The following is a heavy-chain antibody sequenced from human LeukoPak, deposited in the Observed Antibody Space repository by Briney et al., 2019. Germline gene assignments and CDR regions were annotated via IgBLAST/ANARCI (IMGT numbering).Heavy chain of an antibody. Sequence: ASVKVSCKASGYTFTSYGISWVRQAPGQGLEWMGWISAYNGNTNYAQKLQGRVTMTTDTSRSTAYSELRSLKSDDTAVYYCARDLQAGVSDPWGQGTLVTVSS. J-gene: IGHJ5*02. D-gene: IGHD5-24*01. CDR2: ISAYNGNT. CDR1: GYTFTSYG. V-gene: IGHV1-18*01. CDR3: ARDLQAGVSDP.